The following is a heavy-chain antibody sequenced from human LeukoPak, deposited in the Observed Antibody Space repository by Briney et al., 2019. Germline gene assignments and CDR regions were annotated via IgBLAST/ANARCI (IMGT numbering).Heavy chain of an antibody. CDR1: GFTFSSYA. V-gene: IGHV3-23*01. Sequence: PWGSLRLSCAASGFTFSSYAMSWVRQAPGKGLEWVSAISGSDDSTYYADSVKGRFTISRDNSKNTLYLQMNSLRAEDTAVYYCAKDSPLQNYYDFWSGYYPPFDYWGQGTLVTVSS. J-gene: IGHJ4*02. D-gene: IGHD3-3*01. CDR3: AKDSPLQNYYDFWSGYYPPFDY. CDR2: ISGSDDST.